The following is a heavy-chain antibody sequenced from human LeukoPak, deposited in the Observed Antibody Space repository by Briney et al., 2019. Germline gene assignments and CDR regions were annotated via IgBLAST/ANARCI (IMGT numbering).Heavy chain of an antibody. CDR1: GFSFSSYG. J-gene: IGHJ4*02. CDR3: ARLRGSGWYLDY. V-gene: IGHV3-33*01. Sequence: PGGSVRLSCAAPGFSFSSYGMHWVRQAPGKGLGWVAVISYDGSNKYYADSVKGRFTISRDNSKNTLYLQMNSLRAGDTAVYYCARLRGSGWYLDYWGQAALATVSS. D-gene: IGHD6-19*01. CDR2: ISYDGSNK.